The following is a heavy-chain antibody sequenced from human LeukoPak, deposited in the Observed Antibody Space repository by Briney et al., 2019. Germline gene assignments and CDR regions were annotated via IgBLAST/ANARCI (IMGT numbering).Heavy chain of an antibody. CDR1: GFPFSNYA. CDR3: ARIFGADDFWSGFPKDNWFDP. J-gene: IGHJ5*02. V-gene: IGHV3-30-3*01. D-gene: IGHD3-3*01. CDR2: VSDDGANQ. Sequence: PGSSLRLSCAASGFPFSNYALHWVRQAPGKGLEWVAVVSDDGANQFYADSVKGRFTISRDNAKNSLYLQMNSLRAEDTAVYYCARIFGADDFWSGFPKDNWFDPWGQGTLVTVSS.